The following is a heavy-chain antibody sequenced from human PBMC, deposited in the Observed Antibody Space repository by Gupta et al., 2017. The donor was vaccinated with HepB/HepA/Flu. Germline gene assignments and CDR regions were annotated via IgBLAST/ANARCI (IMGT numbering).Heavy chain of an antibody. Sequence: VQLVQSGAEVKKPGASVKVSCKASGYTCTNYYVTWVRQAPGQGIEWLGWVSADNGRTSYAQKVQDRVFMTTDTSTSTAYMELRSLRSDDTAVYYCARDNKMATNDYWGQGTLVTVSS. V-gene: IGHV1-18*04. CDR2: VSADNGRT. J-gene: IGHJ4*02. D-gene: IGHD5-12*01. CDR1: GYTCTNYY. CDR3: ARDNKMATNDY.